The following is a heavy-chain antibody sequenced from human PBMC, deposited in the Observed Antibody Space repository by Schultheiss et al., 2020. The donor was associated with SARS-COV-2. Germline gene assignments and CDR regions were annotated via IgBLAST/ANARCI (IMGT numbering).Heavy chain of an antibody. CDR1: GGSFSGYY. CDR2: INHSGST. V-gene: IGHV4-34*01. J-gene: IGHJ3*02. CDR3: ARAQRRIVLMVYVIGAFDI. D-gene: IGHD2-8*01. Sequence: SETLSLTCAVYGGSFSGYYWSWIRQPPGKGLEWIGEINHSGSTNYNPSLKSRVTISVDTSKNQFSLKLSSVTAADTAVYYCARAQRRIVLMVYVIGAFDIWGQGTMVTVSS.